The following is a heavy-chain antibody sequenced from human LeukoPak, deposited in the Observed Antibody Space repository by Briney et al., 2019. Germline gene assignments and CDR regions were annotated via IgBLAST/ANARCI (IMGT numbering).Heavy chain of an antibody. CDR2: INHDGST. V-gene: IGHV4-34*01. CDR3: ARRRGYDSTRFSY. J-gene: IGHJ4*02. CDR1: GGSFSGYY. Sequence: SETLSLTCAVYGGSFSGYYWSWIRQPPGKGLEWIGEINHDGSTNYNPSLKSRVTISVDTSKNQFSLKLSSVPAADTAVYYCARRRGYDSTRFSYWGQATLVTVSS. D-gene: IGHD5-12*01.